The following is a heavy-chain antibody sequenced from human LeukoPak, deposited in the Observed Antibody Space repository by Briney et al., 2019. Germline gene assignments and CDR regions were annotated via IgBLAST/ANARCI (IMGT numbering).Heavy chain of an antibody. J-gene: IGHJ4*02. CDR2: INPNSGGT. Sequence: GASVKVSCKASGYTFTGYHMHWVRQAPGQGLEWMGWINPNSGGTNYAQKFQGRVTMTRDTSISTAYMELSRLRSDDTAVYYCARDDSSSWYGVFDYWGQGTLVTVSS. CDR3: ARDDSSSWYGVFDY. D-gene: IGHD6-13*01. CDR1: GYTFTGYH. V-gene: IGHV1-2*02.